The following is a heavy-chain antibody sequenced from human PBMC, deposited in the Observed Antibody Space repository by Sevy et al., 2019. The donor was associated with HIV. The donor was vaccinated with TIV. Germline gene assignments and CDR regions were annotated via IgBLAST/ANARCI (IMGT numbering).Heavy chain of an antibody. CDR2: FDPEDHET. CDR3: ATTKDSDDRSGYPFDY. CDR1: GYTLTELS. Sequence: AAVKVSCKVSGYTLTELSMHWVRQAPGKGLEWMGTFDPEDHETIYAQKFQGRVTMTEDTSTDTAYMELSSLRSEDTAVYYCATTKDSDDRSGYPFDYWGQGTEVTVSS. J-gene: IGHJ4*02. D-gene: IGHD3-22*01. V-gene: IGHV1-24*01.